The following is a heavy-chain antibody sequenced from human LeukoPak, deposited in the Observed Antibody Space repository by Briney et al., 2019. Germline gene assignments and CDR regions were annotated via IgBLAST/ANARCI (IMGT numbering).Heavy chain of an antibody. D-gene: IGHD1-1*01. CDR2: IYYSGST. V-gene: IGHV4-31*01. Sequence: SETLSLTCTVSGGSISSGGYYWSWVRQYPGKGLEWIGYIYYSGSTYYNPSLKSQVTISVDTSKNQFSLKLSSVTAADTAVYYCARVRARYNLDYWGQGTLVTVSS. J-gene: IGHJ4*02. CDR1: GGSISSGGYY. CDR3: ARVRARYNLDY.